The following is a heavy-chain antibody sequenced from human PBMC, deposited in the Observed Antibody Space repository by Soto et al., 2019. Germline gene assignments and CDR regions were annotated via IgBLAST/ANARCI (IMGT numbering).Heavy chain of an antibody. Sequence: GSLRLSCAASGFTFSSYGMHWVRQAPGKGLEWVAVIWYDGSNKYYADSVKGRFTISRDNSKNTLYLQMNSLRAEDTAVYYCAREHSENKKWELRHYYGMDVRGQGTTVTVPS. CDR3: AREHSENKKWELRHYYGMDV. D-gene: IGHD1-26*01. J-gene: IGHJ6*02. CDR1: GFTFSSYG. CDR2: IWYDGSNK. V-gene: IGHV3-33*01.